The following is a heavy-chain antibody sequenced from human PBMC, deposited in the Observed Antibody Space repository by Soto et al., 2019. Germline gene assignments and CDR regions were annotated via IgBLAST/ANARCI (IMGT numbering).Heavy chain of an antibody. D-gene: IGHD5-12*01. CDR2: ISSSSSYI. CDR1: GFTFSSYS. Sequence: EVQLVESGGGLVKPGGSLRLSCAASGFTFSSYSMHWVRQAPGKGLEWVSSISSSSSYIYYADSVKGRFTISRDNAKNSLYLQMNSLRAEDTAVYYCARGDEMATTPNGYWGQGTLVTVSS. CDR3: ARGDEMATTPNGY. J-gene: IGHJ4*02. V-gene: IGHV3-21*01.